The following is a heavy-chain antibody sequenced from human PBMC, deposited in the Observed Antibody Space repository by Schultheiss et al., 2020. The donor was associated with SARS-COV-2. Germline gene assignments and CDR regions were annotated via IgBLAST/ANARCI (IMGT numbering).Heavy chain of an antibody. CDR2: ISGSGGST. CDR3: ARESPRPGPFDY. J-gene: IGHJ4*02. V-gene: IGHV3-23*01. Sequence: GGSLRLSCAASGFTFSSYAMTWVRQAPGKGLEWVSAISGSGGSTYYADSVKGRFTISRDNAKNSLYLQMNSLRAEDTAVYYCARESPRPGPFDYWGQGTLVTVSS. CDR1: GFTFSSYA.